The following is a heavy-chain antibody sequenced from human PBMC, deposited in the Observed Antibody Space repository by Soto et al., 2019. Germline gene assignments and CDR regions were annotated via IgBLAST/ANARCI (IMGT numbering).Heavy chain of an antibody. D-gene: IGHD2-21*02. Sequence: QVQLVQSGAEVKKPGSSVKVSCKASGGTFSSYAISWVRQAPGQGLEWMGGIIPIFGTANYAQKFQGRVTITADESTSTAYMDLSSLRSEDTAVYYCARHQVYCGGDCYSWGGGNYWGQGTLVTVSS. CDR1: GGTFSSYA. J-gene: IGHJ4*02. CDR2: IIPIFGTA. V-gene: IGHV1-69*12. CDR3: ARHQVYCGGDCYSWGGGNY.